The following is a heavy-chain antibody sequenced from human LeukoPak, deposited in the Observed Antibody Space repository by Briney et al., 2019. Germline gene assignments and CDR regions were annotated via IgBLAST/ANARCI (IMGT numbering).Heavy chain of an antibody. CDR3: ARVSDCSSTTCLFDY. CDR1: GDSISSDDYY. V-gene: IGHV4-30-4*01. Sequence: SQTLSLTCTASGDSISSDDYYWSWIRQPPGKGLEWIGYIYYSGSTYYNPSLKSRVTISVDTSKNQFSLKLSSVTAADTAVYYCARVSDCSSTTCLFDYWGQGTLVTVSS. J-gene: IGHJ4*02. D-gene: IGHD2-2*01. CDR2: IYYSGST.